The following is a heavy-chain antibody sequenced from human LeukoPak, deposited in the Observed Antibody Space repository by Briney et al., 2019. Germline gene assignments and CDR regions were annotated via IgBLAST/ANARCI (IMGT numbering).Heavy chain of an antibody. CDR3: ARGTGSLFY. Sequence: SETLSLTCAVSGGSITRGSYYWTWIRQPAGKALEWIGHVFTSGDTNYNPSLKGRVTISIETSKSQFSLNLNSVTAADTAVYYCARGTGSLFYWGHGILVTVSS. V-gene: IGHV4-61*09. J-gene: IGHJ4*01. D-gene: IGHD3-10*01. CDR1: GGSITRGSYY. CDR2: VFTSGDT.